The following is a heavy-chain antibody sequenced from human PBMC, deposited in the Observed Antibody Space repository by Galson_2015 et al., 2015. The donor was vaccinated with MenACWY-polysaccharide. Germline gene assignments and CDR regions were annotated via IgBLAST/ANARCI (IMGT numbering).Heavy chain of an antibody. CDR1: GVSISRTSHY. J-gene: IGHJ4*02. D-gene: IGHD3-10*01. CDR2: VSSAGSA. CDR3: ARAGRTDTVIVGYGWGLDY. V-gene: IGHV4-39*07. Sequence: ETLSLTCTVSGVSISRTSHYWAWIRPPPGKGLEWIGTVSSAGSAYYNSSLNSRVTISVDTSKNQFSLKLISVTAADTAIYYCARAGRTDTVIVGYGWGLDYWGQGALVTVSS.